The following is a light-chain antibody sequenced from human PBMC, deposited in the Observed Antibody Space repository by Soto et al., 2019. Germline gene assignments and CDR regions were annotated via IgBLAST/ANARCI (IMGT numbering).Light chain of an antibody. V-gene: IGLV2-14*03. CDR2: DVS. CDR1: SSDVGTYKY. J-gene: IGLJ1*01. CDR3: NSYTPSSTLV. Sequence: QSALTQPASVSGSPGQSITISCTGTSSDVGTYKYVSWYQQHPGKALKLMIYDVSNRPSGVSNRFSGSKSGNTASLTISGLQAEDEADYYCNSYTPSSTLVFGTGTKVTVL.